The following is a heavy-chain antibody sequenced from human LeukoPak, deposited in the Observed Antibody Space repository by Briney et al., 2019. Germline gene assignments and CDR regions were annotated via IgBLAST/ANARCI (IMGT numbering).Heavy chain of an antibody. D-gene: IGHD3-10*01. CDR3: AGDTLRVWFGDDYYYYMDV. CDR1: GGTFSSYA. CDR2: IIPIFGTA. J-gene: IGHJ6*03. Sequence: GAPVKVSCKASGGTFSSYAISWVRQAPGQGLEWMGGIIPIFGTANYAQKFQGRVTITADESTSTAYMELSSLRSEDTAVYYCAGDTLRVWFGDDYYYYMDVWGKGTTVTISS. V-gene: IGHV1-69*13.